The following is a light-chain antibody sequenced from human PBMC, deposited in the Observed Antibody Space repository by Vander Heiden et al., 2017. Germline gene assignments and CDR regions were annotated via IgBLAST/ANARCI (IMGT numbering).Light chain of an antibody. CDR1: QSVSSN. CDR2: GAS. Sequence: EIVMTQSPPTLSLSPGERATLSCRASQSVSSNLAWYQQKPGQAPRLLIYGASTRATGIPARFSGSGSGTEFTLTISSLQSEDFAVYYCQQYNNWPPVTFGQGTRLEIK. J-gene: IGKJ5*01. CDR3: QQYNNWPPVT. V-gene: IGKV3-15*01.